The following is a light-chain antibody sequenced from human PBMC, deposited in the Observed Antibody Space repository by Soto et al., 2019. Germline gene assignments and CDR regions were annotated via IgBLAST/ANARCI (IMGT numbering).Light chain of an antibody. J-gene: IGKJ5*01. CDR2: YAS. V-gene: IGKV3-15*01. CDR1: QSVSNN. Sequence: ERMMTQSPATLSVSPGERATLSCRASQSVSNNLAWYQQKPGQAPRLLIYYASTRATGIPARFSGSGSGTEFSLTIRSLQSEDFALYYCQQYNDWPPITFGQGTRLEIK. CDR3: QQYNDWPPIT.